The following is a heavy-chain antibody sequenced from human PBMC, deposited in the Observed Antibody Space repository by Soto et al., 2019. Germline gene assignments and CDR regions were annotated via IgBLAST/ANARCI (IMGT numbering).Heavy chain of an antibody. CDR3: ARHRIEVVWRGFDF. Sequence: SETLSLTCTVSADSSTISNSYWGWLRQPPGKGLQWIGSSSYNGGTFYNPSLKGRVAISVDTSKKQSSLQVTSVTAADTAVYYCARHRIEVVWRGFDFWGQG. V-gene: IGHV4-39*01. CDR2: SSYNGGT. J-gene: IGHJ4*02. CDR1: ADSSTISNSY. D-gene: IGHD1-1*01.